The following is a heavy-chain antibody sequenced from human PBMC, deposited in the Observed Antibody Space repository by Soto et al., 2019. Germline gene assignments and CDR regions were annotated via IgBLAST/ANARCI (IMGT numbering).Heavy chain of an antibody. CDR2: INSDGSNT. V-gene: IGHV3-74*01. D-gene: IGHD6-13*01. J-gene: IGHJ4*02. Sequence: PGGSLRLSCVVSGFTFSSCWMHWVRQAPGKGLVWVSRINSDGSNTDYADSVKGRFIISRDNAKNTLYLQMNSLRVEDTAVYYSASGLVEYSSSWYDYWGQGTLVTVSS. CDR1: GFTFSSCW. CDR3: ASGLVEYSSSWYDY.